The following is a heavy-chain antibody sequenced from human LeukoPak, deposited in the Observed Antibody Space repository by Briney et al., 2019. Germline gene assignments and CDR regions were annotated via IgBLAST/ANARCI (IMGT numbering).Heavy chain of an antibody. CDR2: IISDGVGT. V-gene: IGHV3-74*01. D-gene: IGHD3-22*01. CDR1: GFTVSSHL. CDR3: AREGTYYDSSGYYYSLFYY. Sequence: GGSLRLSCAASGFTVSSHLMHWVRQAPGKGLVWVSRIISDGVGTDYADSVKGRFTMSRDNAKDTLYLQMDSLRAEDTAVYYCAREGTYYDSSGYYYSLFYYWGQGILVTVSS. J-gene: IGHJ4*02.